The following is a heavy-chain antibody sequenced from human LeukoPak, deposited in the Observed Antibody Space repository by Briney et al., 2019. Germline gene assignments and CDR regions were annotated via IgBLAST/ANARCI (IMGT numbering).Heavy chain of an antibody. J-gene: IGHJ4*02. D-gene: IGHD5-24*01. Sequence: GGSLRLSCAASGFTFSSYWMHWVRQAPGKGLVWVSRINSDGSSTSYADSVRGRFTISRDNAKNTLYLQMNSLRAEDTAVYYCARAEGDGYSPFDYWGQGTLVTVSS. CDR3: ARAEGDGYSPFDY. V-gene: IGHV3-74*01. CDR2: INSDGSST. CDR1: GFTFSSYW.